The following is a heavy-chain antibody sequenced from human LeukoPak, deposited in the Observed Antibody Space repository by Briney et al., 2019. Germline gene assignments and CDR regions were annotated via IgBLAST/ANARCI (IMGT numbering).Heavy chain of an antibody. V-gene: IGHV3-66*01. J-gene: IGHJ4*02. CDR2: IYSGGST. CDR3: AKVRRDIVVVVAATLDY. D-gene: IGHD2-15*01. Sequence: PGGSLRLSCAASGFSVSNNYMSWVRQAPGKGLEWVSVIYSGGSTFYADSVKGRFTISRDNSKNTLYLQMNSLRAEDTAVYYCAKVRRDIVVVVAATLDYWGQGTLVTVSS. CDR1: GFSVSNNY.